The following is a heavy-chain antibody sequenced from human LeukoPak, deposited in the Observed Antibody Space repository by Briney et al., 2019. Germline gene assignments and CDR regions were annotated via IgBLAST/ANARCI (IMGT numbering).Heavy chain of an antibody. J-gene: IGHJ6*02. CDR3: ARDYSGSYNV. D-gene: IGHD1-26*01. V-gene: IGHV1-46*01. Sequence: ASVKVSCKASGCTFTGYYMHWVRQAPGLGLEWMGIINPSGGSTTYALKFQGRVTMASDTSTSTVYMELSSLRSEDTAVYYCARDYSGSYNVWGQGTTVTVSS. CDR1: GCTFTGYY. CDR2: INPSGGST.